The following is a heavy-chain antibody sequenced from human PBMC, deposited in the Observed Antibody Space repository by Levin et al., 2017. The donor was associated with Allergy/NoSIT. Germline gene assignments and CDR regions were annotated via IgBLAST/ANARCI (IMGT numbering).Heavy chain of an antibody. D-gene: IGHD6-6*01. J-gene: IGHJ5*02. V-gene: IGHV3-23*01. CDR2: VGGSGGGT. CDR1: GFTFSIYA. CDR3: ARVWIGSSASWFGP. Sequence: GESLKISCAASGFTFSIYAMSWVRQAPGEGLEWVSAVGGSGGGTYYADSVKGRFTISRDNSKNTLYLQMNSLRAEDTAVYYGARVWIGSSASWFGPWGQGTLVTVSS.